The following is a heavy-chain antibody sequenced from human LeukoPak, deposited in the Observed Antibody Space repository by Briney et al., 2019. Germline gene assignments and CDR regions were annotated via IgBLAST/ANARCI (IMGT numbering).Heavy chain of an antibody. CDR3: ARGEKGGPAGSYWTRLDGFDI. V-gene: IGHV5-51*04. CDR1: GYTFSNYW. J-gene: IGHJ3*02. CDR2: IYPDDFDT. D-gene: IGHD3-10*01. Sequence: GESLKISCKGSGYTFSNYWIGWVRQMPGKGLECMGIIYPDDFDTRYSPSFQGQVTISADKPTNTAYLQWSSLKASDTAMYYCARGEKGGPAGSYWTRLDGFDIWGQGTMVTVSS.